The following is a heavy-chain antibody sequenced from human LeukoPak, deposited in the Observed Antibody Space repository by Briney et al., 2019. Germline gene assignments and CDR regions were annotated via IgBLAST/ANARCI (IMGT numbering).Heavy chain of an antibody. CDR2: IYHSGST. CDR3: AILSARYGGGYYLPFDY. D-gene: IGHD3-22*01. V-gene: IGHV4-4*02. Sequence: SETLSLTCAVSGGSISSSNWWSWVRQPPGKGLEWIGEIYHSGSTNYNPSLKSRVTISVDKSISTAYLQWSSLKASDTAMYYCAILSARYGGGYYLPFDYWGQGTLVTVSS. J-gene: IGHJ4*02. CDR1: GGSISSSNW.